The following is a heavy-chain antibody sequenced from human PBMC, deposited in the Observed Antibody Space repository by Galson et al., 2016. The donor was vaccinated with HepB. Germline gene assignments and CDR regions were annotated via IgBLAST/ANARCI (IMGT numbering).Heavy chain of an antibody. CDR1: GGTFSNYA. Sequence: SVKVSCKASGGTFSNYAISWVRQAPGQGLEWMGGIIPILGTANYAQNFQGRVTITADESTSTAYMELRSLKSEDTAVYYGASRAGDYYDNSGYYYYYNYGMDVWGQGTTVTVSS. D-gene: IGHD3-22*01. J-gene: IGHJ6*02. CDR2: IIPILGTA. CDR3: ASRAGDYYDNSGYYYYYNYGMDV. V-gene: IGHV1-69*13.